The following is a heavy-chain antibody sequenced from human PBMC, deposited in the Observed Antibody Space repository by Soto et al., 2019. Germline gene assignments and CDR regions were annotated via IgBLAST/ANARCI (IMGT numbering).Heavy chain of an antibody. CDR1: GFTFSSYS. CDR3: ARAAPTPYSSSWFAINY. J-gene: IGHJ4*02. V-gene: IGHV3-21*01. Sequence: EVQLVESGGGLVKPGGSLRLSCAASGFTFSSYSMNWVRQAPGKGLEWVSSISSSSSYIYYADSVKGRFTISRDNAKNSLYLQMNSRRAEDTAVYYCARAAPTPYSSSWFAINYWGQGTLVTVSS. CDR2: ISSSSSYI. D-gene: IGHD6-13*01.